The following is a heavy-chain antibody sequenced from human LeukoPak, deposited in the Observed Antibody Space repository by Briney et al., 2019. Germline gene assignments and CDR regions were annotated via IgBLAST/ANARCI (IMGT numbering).Heavy chain of an antibody. J-gene: IGHJ4*02. Sequence: GGSLRLSCSTSGFTFSTYAMSWVRQAPGKGLEWVSVISGGGGETFYADSVKGRFTISRDNSKNTLYLQMNSLRVEDTAVYYCAKGRTLVGGSTRSYDYWGQGTLVTVSS. D-gene: IGHD1-26*01. CDR1: GFTFSTYA. V-gene: IGHV3-23*01. CDR2: ISGGGGET. CDR3: AKGRTLVGGSTRSYDY.